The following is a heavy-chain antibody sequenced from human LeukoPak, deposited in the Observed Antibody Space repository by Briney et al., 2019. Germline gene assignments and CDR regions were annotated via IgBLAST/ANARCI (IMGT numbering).Heavy chain of an antibody. V-gene: IGHV3-30*18. CDR2: ISFDGSSK. Sequence: SGGSLRLSCAASGFTFSDYGMHWVRQAPGKGLESVAVISFDGSSKYYPESVKGRFTISRDKSKNTLYLQMSSLRAGDTAIYYCAKGLGSAMDTAMAYLDSWGQGTLVTVSS. D-gene: IGHD5-18*01. J-gene: IGHJ4*02. CDR1: GFTFSDYG. CDR3: AKGLGSAMDTAMAYLDS.